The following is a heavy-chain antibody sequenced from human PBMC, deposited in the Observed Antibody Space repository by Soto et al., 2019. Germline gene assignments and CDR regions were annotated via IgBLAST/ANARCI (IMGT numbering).Heavy chain of an antibody. D-gene: IGHD2-2*02. CDR2: ISYDGSEK. CDR1: GFTFGDYA. V-gene: IGHV3-30*18. J-gene: IGHJ4*01. CDR3: AKSPNFYCSSPNCYKYYFDH. Sequence: SLRLSCTASGFTFGDYAMSWVRQAPGKGLEWVAVISYDGSEKYYVDSVKGRFTISKDNSKNTLYLQMNSLRPEDTAVYYCAKSPNFYCSSPNCYKYYFDHWGHGTRVPVCS.